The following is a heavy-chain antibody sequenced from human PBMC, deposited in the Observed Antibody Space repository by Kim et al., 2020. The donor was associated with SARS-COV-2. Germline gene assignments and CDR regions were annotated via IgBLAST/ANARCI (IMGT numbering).Heavy chain of an antibody. J-gene: IGHJ4*02. Sequence: ASVKVSCKASGYTFTGYYMHWVRQAPGQGLEWMGWINPNSGGTTYAQKFQGRVTMTRDTSISTAYMELSRLRSDDTAVYYCARNNYYGSGRSFDYWGQGTLVTVSS. V-gene: IGHV1-2*02. CDR3: ARNNYYGSGRSFDY. CDR1: GYTFTGYY. CDR2: INPNSGGT. D-gene: IGHD3-10*01.